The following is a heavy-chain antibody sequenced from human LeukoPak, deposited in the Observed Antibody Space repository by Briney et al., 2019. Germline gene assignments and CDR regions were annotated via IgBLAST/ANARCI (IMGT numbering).Heavy chain of an antibody. V-gene: IGHV3-33*01. D-gene: IGHD3-9*01. Sequence: PGGSLRLSCAASGFTFSSYGMHRVRRAPGKGLEWVAVIWYDGSNKNYADSVKGRFTISIDNSKNTLYLQMNSLRAEDTAVYYCARDRVLRYFDWLFDYWGQGTLVTVSS. J-gene: IGHJ4*02. CDR2: IWYDGSNK. CDR1: GFTFSSYG. CDR3: ARDRVLRYFDWLFDY.